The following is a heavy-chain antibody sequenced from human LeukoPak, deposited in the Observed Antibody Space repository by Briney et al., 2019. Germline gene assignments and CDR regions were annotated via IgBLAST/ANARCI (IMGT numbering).Heavy chain of an antibody. D-gene: IGHD5-18*01. J-gene: IGHJ4*02. V-gene: IGHV4-34*01. CDR3: ARHDGLWFFDY. CDR1: GGSFSGYY. CDR2: INHSGST. Sequence: SETLSLTCAVYGGSFSGYYWSWIRQPPGKGLEWIGEINHSGSTNYNPSLKSRVTISVDTSKNQFSLKLSSVTAADTAVYYCARHDGLWFFDYWGQGTLVTVSS.